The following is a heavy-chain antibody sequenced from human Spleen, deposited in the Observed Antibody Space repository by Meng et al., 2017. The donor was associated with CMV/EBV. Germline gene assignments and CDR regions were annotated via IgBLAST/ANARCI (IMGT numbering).Heavy chain of an antibody. D-gene: IGHD4-17*01. CDR1: GGSVSSGSYY. J-gene: IGHJ5*02. V-gene: IGHV4-61*01. Sequence: GSLRLSCTVSGGSVSSGSYYWSWIRQPPGKGLEWIGYIYYSGSTRYNPSLKSRVTISVDTSKNQFSLKLSSVTAADTAVYYCARDRYLYGDYGWFDPWGQGTLVTVSS. CDR2: IYYSGST. CDR3: ARDRYLYGDYGWFDP.